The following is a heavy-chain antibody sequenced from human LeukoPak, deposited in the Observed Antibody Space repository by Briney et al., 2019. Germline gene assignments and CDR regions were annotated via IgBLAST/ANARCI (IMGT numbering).Heavy chain of an antibody. J-gene: IGHJ3*02. CDR3: ARQYDSSRSNAFDI. CDR2: IIPILGIA. CDR1: GGTFSSYA. Sequence: SVKVSCKASGGTFSSYAISWVRQAPGQGLEWMGRIIPILGIANYAQKFQGRVTITADKSTSTAYMELSSLRSEDTAVYYCARQYDSSRSNAFDIWGQGTMVTVSS. V-gene: IGHV1-69*04. D-gene: IGHD3-22*01.